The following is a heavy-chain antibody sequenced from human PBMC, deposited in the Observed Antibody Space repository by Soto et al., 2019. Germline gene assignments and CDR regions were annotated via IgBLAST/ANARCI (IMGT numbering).Heavy chain of an antibody. Sequence: GGSLRLSCAASGFTVSSNYMSWVRQAPGKGLEWVSVIYSGGSTYYADSVKGRFTISRDNSKNTLYLQMNSLRAEDTAVYYCATTYSSGWPNPFDYWGQGTLVTVSS. D-gene: IGHD6-19*01. V-gene: IGHV3-66*01. CDR2: IYSGGST. CDR3: ATTYSSGWPNPFDY. CDR1: GFTVSSNY. J-gene: IGHJ4*02.